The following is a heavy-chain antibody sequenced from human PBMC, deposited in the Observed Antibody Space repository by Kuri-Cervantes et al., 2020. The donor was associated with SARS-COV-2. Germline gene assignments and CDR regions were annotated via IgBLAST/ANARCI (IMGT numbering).Heavy chain of an antibody. CDR1: GFTFSSYW. J-gene: IGHJ3*02. CDR2: IKQDGSEK. V-gene: IGHV3-7*03. D-gene: IGHD2-2*01. CDR3: AKDLRSRYCSSTSCYAFDI. Sequence: GESLKISCAASGFTFSSYWMSWVRQAPGKGLEWVANIKQDGSEKYYVDSVKGRFTISRDNAKNTLYLQMNSLRAEDTAVYYCAKDLRSRYCSSTSCYAFDIWGQGTMVTVSS.